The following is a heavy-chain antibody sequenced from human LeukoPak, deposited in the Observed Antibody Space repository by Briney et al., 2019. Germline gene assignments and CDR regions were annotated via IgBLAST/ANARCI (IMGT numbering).Heavy chain of an antibody. J-gene: IGHJ3*02. D-gene: IGHD1-26*01. V-gene: IGHV3-21*01. Sequence: SGGSLRLSCAASGFTFSSYSMNWVRQAPGKGLEWVSSISSRSSYIYYADSVKGRFTISRDNAKNSLYLQMNSLRAEDTAVYYCARAQGATIDAFDIWGQGTMVTVSS. CDR1: GFTFSSYS. CDR3: ARAQGATIDAFDI. CDR2: ISSRSSYI.